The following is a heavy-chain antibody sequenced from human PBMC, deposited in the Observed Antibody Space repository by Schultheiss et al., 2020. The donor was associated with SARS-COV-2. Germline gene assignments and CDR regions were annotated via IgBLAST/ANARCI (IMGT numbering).Heavy chain of an antibody. J-gene: IGHJ6*02. V-gene: IGHV1-69*13. Sequence: SVKVSCKASGYTFTSYYMQWARQAPGQGLEWMGGIIPIFGTANYAQKFQGRVTITADESTSTAYMELSSLISEDTAVYYCARHNGMDVWGQGTTVTVSS. CDR1: GYTFTSYY. CDR3: ARHNGMDV. CDR2: IIPIFGTA.